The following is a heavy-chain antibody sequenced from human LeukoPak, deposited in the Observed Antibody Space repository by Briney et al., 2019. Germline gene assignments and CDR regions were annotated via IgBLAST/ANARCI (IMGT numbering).Heavy chain of an antibody. V-gene: IGHV4-59*01. D-gene: IGHD5-24*01. CDR2: IYYSGST. Sequence: SETLSLTCTVPGGSISSYYWSWIRQPPGKGLEWIGYIYYSGSTNYNPSLKSRVTISVAPSKNQFSLKLSSVSAEDTAVYYCASHRDGYNFWGQGTLVTVSS. CDR3: ASHRDGYNF. CDR1: GGSISSYY. J-gene: IGHJ4*02.